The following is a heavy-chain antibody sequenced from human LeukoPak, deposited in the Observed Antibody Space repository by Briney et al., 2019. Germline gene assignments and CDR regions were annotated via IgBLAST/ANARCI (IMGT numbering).Heavy chain of an antibody. Sequence: ASVKVSCKASGYSFTDYYMHWVRQAPGQGLEWMAIINPYSDSTSYAQKFLGRLILTSDMSTQTVYMELNTLTSEDTAVYYCARDFGNYKYYFDYWGQGTLVTVSS. V-gene: IGHV1-46*03. CDR3: ARDFGNYKYYFDY. CDR1: GYSFTDYY. D-gene: IGHD3-22*01. J-gene: IGHJ4*02. CDR2: INPYSDST.